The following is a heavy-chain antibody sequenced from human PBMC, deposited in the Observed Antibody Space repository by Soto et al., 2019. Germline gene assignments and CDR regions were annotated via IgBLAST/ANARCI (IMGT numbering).Heavy chain of an antibody. V-gene: IGHV1-18*01. D-gene: IGHD1-26*01. Sequence: QVQLVQSGAEVKKPGASVKVSCKASGYTFTDYGLTWVRQAPGQGLEWMGWISGYNGNTNYAQKLQGRVTMTTDTSTSTAYRGVRGLRSNDTAVYYCARGGGGGSYPYWGQGTLVTVSS. J-gene: IGHJ4*02. CDR2: ISGYNGNT. CDR3: ARGGGGGSYPY. CDR1: GYTFTDYG.